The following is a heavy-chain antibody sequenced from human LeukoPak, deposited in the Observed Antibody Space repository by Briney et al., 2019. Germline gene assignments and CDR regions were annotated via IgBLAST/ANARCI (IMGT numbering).Heavy chain of an antibody. CDR3: ARGIAVAGVLQH. CDR1: GFTFSSYA. Sequence: GGSLRLSCAASGFTFSSYAMHWVRQAPGKGLEWVAVISYDGSNKYYAGSVKGRFTISRDNSKNTLYLQMNSLRAEDTAVYYCARGIAVAGVLQHWGQGTLVTVSS. CDR2: ISYDGSNK. V-gene: IGHV3-30-3*01. D-gene: IGHD6-19*01. J-gene: IGHJ1*01.